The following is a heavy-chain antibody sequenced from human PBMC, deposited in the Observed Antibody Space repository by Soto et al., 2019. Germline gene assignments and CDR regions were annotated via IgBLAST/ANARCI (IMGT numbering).Heavy chain of an antibody. CDR2: IIPIFGTA. Sequence: QVQLVQSGAEVKKPGSSVKVSCKASGGTFSSYAISWVRQAPGQGLEWMGGIIPIFGTANYAQKFQGRVTITADKSTSTADMELSSLRSEDTAVYYCARDRGGSGWKTKTFDYWGQGTLVTVSS. CDR1: GGTFSSYA. D-gene: IGHD6-19*01. CDR3: ARDRGGSGWKTKTFDY. V-gene: IGHV1-69*06. J-gene: IGHJ4*02.